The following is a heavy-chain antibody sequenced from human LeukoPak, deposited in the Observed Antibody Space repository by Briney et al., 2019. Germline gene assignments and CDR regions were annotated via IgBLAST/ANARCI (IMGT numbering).Heavy chain of an antibody. CDR1: GFTFSSYG. CDR3: ANKPAGFDP. J-gene: IGHJ5*02. Sequence: AGGSLRLSCAASGFTFSSYGMHWVRQAPGKGLEWVAVISYDGSNKYYADSVKGRFTISRDNSKNTLYLQMNSLRAEDTAVYYCANKPAGFDPWGQGTLVTVSS. D-gene: IGHD1-14*01. V-gene: IGHV3-33*05. CDR2: ISYDGSNK.